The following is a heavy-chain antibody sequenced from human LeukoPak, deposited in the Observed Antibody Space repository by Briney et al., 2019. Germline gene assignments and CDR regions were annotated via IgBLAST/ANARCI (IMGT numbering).Heavy chain of an antibody. Sequence: SETLSLTCTLSRVSISSYYWSWVRQPPGEGLEWVGNIYYTGSTTYNPSLKSRFTISVDTSRNQFSLQLTALTAADPAVYYCASLGSERWLPPYFAYWGQGNLVPVS. CDR2: IYYTGST. V-gene: IGHV4-59*01. CDR1: RVSISSYY. D-gene: IGHD5-24*01. J-gene: IGHJ4*02. CDR3: ASLGSERWLPPYFAY.